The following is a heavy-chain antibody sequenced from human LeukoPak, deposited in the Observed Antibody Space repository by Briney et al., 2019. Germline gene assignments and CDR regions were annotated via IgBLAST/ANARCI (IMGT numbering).Heavy chain of an antibody. D-gene: IGHD3-9*01. CDR2: ISSSGSTI. Sequence: PGGSLRLSCAASGFTFSSYEMNWVRQAPGKGLEWVSDISSSGSTIYYADSVKGRFTISRDNAKNSLYLQMNSLRAEDTAVYYCARYSRVLRYFDWLPNFDYWGQGTLVTVSS. V-gene: IGHV3-48*03. J-gene: IGHJ4*02. CDR1: GFTFSSYE. CDR3: ARYSRVLRYFDWLPNFDY.